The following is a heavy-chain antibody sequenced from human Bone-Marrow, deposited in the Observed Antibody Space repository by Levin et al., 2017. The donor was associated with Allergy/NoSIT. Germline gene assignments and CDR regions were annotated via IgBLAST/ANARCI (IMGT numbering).Heavy chain of an antibody. CDR3: VSSAGTFYGDPRHSFHI. CDR2: IGTAGDT. J-gene: IGHJ3*02. D-gene: IGHD4-17*01. Sequence: TGGSLRLSCAASGFSFSGFSFSGSDMHWVRQATGKGLEWVSAIGTAGDTYYPDSVKGRFTISRENAKNSLYLQMNSLRAGDTAVYYCVSSAGTFYGDPRHSFHIWGQGTMVTVSS. V-gene: IGHV3-13*01. CDR1: GFSFSGFSFSGSD.